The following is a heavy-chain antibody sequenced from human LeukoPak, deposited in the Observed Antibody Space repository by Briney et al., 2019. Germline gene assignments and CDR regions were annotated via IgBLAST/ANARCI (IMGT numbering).Heavy chain of an antibody. J-gene: IGHJ2*01. CDR2: IYYRGST. CDR1: GGSISSSSFY. Sequence: PSETLSLTCTVSGGSISSSSFYWGWIRQPPGRGLEWIGTIYYRGSTYYNPSLKSRVTISVDTSKNQFSLKLSSVTAADTAVYYCAGRGDGGFWYFDLWGRGTLVTVSS. D-gene: IGHD3-16*01. V-gene: IGHV4-39*01. CDR3: AGRGDGGFWYFDL.